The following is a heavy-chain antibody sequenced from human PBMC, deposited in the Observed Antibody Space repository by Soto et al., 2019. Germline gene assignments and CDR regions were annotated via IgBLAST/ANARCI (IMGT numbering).Heavy chain of an antibody. Sequence: ASETLSLTCTVSGGSISSGGYYWSWIRQHPGKGLEWIGYIYYSGSTYYNPSLKSRVTISVDTSKNQFSLKLSSVTAADTAVYYCARNLGSVTTSWFDPWGQGTLVTVSS. CDR1: GGSISSGGYY. J-gene: IGHJ5*02. CDR2: IYYSGST. V-gene: IGHV4-31*03. CDR3: ARNLGSVTTSWFDP. D-gene: IGHD4-4*01.